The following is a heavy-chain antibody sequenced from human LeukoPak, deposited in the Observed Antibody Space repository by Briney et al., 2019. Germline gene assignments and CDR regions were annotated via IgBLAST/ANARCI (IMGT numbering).Heavy chain of an antibody. CDR2: INHSGST. J-gene: IGHJ5*02. Sequence: SETLSLTCAVYGGSFRGSYWSWIRKPPGKGLEWIGEINHSGSTNYNPSLKSRVTISVDTSKNQFSLKLSSVTAADTAVYYCARHDGGGMGSWGQGTLVTVSS. V-gene: IGHV4-34*01. CDR3: ARHDGGGMGS. D-gene: IGHD4-23*01. CDR1: GGSFRGSY.